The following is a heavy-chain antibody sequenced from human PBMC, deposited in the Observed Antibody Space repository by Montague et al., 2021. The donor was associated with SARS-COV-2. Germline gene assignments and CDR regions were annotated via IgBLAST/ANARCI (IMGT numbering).Heavy chain of an antibody. CDR2: XDWDDDK. CDR3: ARMVAVTTSFDY. Sequence: PALVKPTQTLTLTCTFSGFSLSTSGMCVSWIRQPPGKALEWLARXDWDDDKYYSTSLKTRLTISKDTSKNQVVLTMANMDPVDTATYYCARMVAVTTSFDYWGQGTLVTVSS. J-gene: IGHJ4*02. CDR1: GFSLSTSGMC. D-gene: IGHD4-17*01. V-gene: IGHV2-70*11.